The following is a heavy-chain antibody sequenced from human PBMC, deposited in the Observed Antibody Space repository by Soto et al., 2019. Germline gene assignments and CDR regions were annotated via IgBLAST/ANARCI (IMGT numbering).Heavy chain of an antibody. Sequence: SQNLSLTCAISGDSVSSNSAAWTWIRQSQSRGLEFLGRTYYRSKWYNDYAISVKSRITINPDTSKNQFSLQLNSVTPEDTAVYYCAREVEHQLAYNWFDPWGQGTLVTISS. CDR2: TYYRSKWYN. V-gene: IGHV6-1*01. D-gene: IGHD6-13*01. CDR3: AREVEHQLAYNWFDP. CDR1: GDSVSSNSAA. J-gene: IGHJ5*02.